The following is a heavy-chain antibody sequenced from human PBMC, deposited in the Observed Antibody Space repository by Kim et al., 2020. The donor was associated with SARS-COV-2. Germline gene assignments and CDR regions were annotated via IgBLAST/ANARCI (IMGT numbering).Heavy chain of an antibody. CDR1: GDSNNSGGSY. Sequence: SETLSLTCTVSGDSNNSGGSYWNWIRQHPGKGLEWIGYMYYTGATYYSPSLKSRVSISGDPSKNQFSLRFSSVTAADTAIYFCAGGSGSTGYAHVDYWGQGTVVTVSS. CDR3: AGGSGSTGYAHVDY. D-gene: IGHD5-12*01. V-gene: IGHV4-31*03. J-gene: IGHJ4*02. CDR2: MYYTGAT.